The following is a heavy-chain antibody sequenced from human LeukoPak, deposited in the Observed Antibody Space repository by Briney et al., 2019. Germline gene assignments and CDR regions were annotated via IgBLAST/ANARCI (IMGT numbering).Heavy chain of an antibody. CDR3: ARGPASKGGYYYYMDV. Sequence: GGSLRLSCAASGFTFSSYWMSWVRQAPGKGLEWVANIKQDGSEKYYVDSVKGRFTISRDNAKNSLYLQMNSLRAEDTAVYYCARGPASKGGYYYYMDVWGKGTTVTVSS. V-gene: IGHV3-7*01. D-gene: IGHD1-14*01. J-gene: IGHJ6*03. CDR1: GFTFSSYW. CDR2: IKQDGSEK.